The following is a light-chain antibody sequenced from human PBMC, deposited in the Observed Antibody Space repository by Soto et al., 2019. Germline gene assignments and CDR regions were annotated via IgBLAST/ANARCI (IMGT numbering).Light chain of an antibody. J-gene: IGKJ4*02. V-gene: IGKV3-15*01. Sequence: IVMTQSPATLSVSPGERATLSCRASQSVGSNLAWYQQKPGQAPRLLIYGASTRATGIPARFSGSGSGTEFTLTISSLQSEDFAVYYCQQYNNWPLTFGGGTKAEI. CDR1: QSVGSN. CDR3: QQYNNWPLT. CDR2: GAS.